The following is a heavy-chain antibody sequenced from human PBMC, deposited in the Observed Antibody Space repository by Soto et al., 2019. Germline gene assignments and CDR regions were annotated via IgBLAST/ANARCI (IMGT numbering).Heavy chain of an antibody. CDR2: ISYDGSHK. J-gene: IGHJ4*02. CDR3: AKDLVKTSSWPAD. Sequence: HVQLVESGGGVVQPGRSLRLSCAVSGFNFSTYGMHWVRQAPGKGLEWVAVISYDGSHKAFADSVKGRIAISRDNSKNTLFLQMNSLREEGTAGYYWAKDLVKTSSWPADWGQGTLVTVSS. D-gene: IGHD6-19*01. V-gene: IGHV3-30*18. CDR1: GFNFSTYG.